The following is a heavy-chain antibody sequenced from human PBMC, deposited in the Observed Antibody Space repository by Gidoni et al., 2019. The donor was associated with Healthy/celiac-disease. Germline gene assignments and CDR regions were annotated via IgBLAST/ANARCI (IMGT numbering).Heavy chain of an antibody. CDR3: TTDRVYYDFWSGYHTPDY. J-gene: IGHJ4*02. D-gene: IGHD3-3*01. CDR2: IKSKTDGGTT. V-gene: IGHV3-15*01. Sequence: EVQLVESGGGLVKPGGSLRLSCAASGFTFSNAWMSWGRQAPGKGLEWVGRIKSKTDGGTTDYAAPVKGRFTISRDDSKNTLYLKMNSLKTEDTAVYYCTTDRVYYDFWSGYHTPDYWGQGTLVTVSS. CDR1: GFTFSNAW.